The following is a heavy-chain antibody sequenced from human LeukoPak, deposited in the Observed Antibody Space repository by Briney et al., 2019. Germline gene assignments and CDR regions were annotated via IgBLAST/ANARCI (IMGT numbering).Heavy chain of an antibody. V-gene: IGHV1-46*01. Sequence: ASVKVSCKASGYTFTGYYMHWVRQAPGQGLEWMGIIDPSGGSTSYAQKFQGRVTMTRDMSTSTVYMELSSLRSEDTAVYYCARDPRALAVDDAFDIWGQGTMVTVSS. CDR1: GYTFTGYY. J-gene: IGHJ3*02. CDR2: IDPSGGST. D-gene: IGHD2-15*01. CDR3: ARDPRALAVDDAFDI.